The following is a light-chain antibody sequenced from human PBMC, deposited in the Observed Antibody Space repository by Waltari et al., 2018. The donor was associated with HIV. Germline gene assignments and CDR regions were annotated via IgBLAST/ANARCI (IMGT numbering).Light chain of an antibody. J-gene: IGLJ3*02. CDR3: ESYTSTSVWV. Sequence: QSALTQPASVSGSPGQSITISCTGSSNDVGGYNYVSWYQQHPGKAPRLMIYDVSTRPSVVSDRFSGSQSGDTASLTISGLQPEDEADYYCESYTSTSVWVFGGGTRLTVL. CDR1: SNDVGGYNY. V-gene: IGLV2-14*03. CDR2: DVS.